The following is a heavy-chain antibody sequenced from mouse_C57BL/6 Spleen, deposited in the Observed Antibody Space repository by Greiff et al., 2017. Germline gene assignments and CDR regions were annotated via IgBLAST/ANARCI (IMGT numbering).Heavy chain of an antibody. CDR1: FYTFTSYW. Sequence: VQLQQRLAALFPPFSSFNISFNSSFYTFTSYWITWVKQRPGQGLEWIGDIYPGSGSTNYNEKFKSKATLTVDTSSSTAYMQLSSLTSEDSAVYYCARDYYGSSYGDYWGQGTTLTVSS. D-gene: IGHD1-1*01. V-gene: IGHV1-55*01. CDR3: ARDYYGSSYGDY. J-gene: IGHJ2*01. CDR2: IYPGSGST.